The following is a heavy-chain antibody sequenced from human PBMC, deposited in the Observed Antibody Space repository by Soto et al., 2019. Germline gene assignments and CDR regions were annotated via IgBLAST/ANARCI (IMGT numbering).Heavy chain of an antibody. V-gene: IGHV4-59*01. Sequence: QVQLQESGPGLAKPSETLSLTCSVSGGSISTYYWSWIRQPPDRGLEWIGYIYYTGSTDYSPSLKSRVSISVDTSKNEFSLKMNSVTAADTAVYYCARGYQASGFDYWGQGNMSPSRQ. CDR3: ARGYQASGFDY. CDR1: GGSISTYY. J-gene: IGHJ4*02. CDR2: IYYTGST. D-gene: IGHD2-2*01.